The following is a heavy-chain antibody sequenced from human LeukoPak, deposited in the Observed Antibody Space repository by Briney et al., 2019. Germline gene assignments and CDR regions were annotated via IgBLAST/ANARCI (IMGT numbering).Heavy chain of an antibody. CDR1: GYTFTSYG. D-gene: IGHD3-10*01. CDR2: ISAYNGNT. Sequence: ASVRVSCKASGYTFTSYGISWVRQAPGQGLEWMGWISAYNGNTNYAQKLQGRVTMTTDTSTSTAYMELRSLRSDDTAVYYCARDEFRPITMVRGEISYYYYGMDVWGQGTTVTVSS. CDR3: ARDEFRPITMVRGEISYYYYGMDV. V-gene: IGHV1-18*04. J-gene: IGHJ6*02.